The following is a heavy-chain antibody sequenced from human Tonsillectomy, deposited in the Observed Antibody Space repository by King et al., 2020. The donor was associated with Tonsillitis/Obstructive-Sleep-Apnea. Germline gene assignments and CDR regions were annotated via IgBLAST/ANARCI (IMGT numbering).Heavy chain of an antibody. V-gene: IGHV3-30*18. CDR2: ISYDGRNK. Sequence: VQLVESGGGVVQPGGSLRLSFAASGFTFSSYGMHWVRQAPGKGLEWVGVISYDGRNKYYADSVKGRFTISRDNSKNTLYLQMNSLRAEDTAVYYCAKSLGIVVVPAAINYWGQGTLVTVSS. D-gene: IGHD2-2*01. J-gene: IGHJ4*02. CDR3: AKSLGIVVVPAAINY. CDR1: GFTFSSYG.